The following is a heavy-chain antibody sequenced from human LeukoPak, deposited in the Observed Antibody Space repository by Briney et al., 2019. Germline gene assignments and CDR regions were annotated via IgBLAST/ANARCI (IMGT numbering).Heavy chain of an antibody. J-gene: IGHJ3*02. V-gene: IGHV3-49*04. Sequence: GGSLRLSCTASGFTFGDYAMSWVRQAPGKGLEWVGFIRSKVYGGTTEYAASVKVRFTISRDDSKSIAYLQMTSLKTEDAGVYECSRLTIVGVVVAFDMWGQGTMVTVSS. CDR1: GFTFGDYA. CDR3: SRLTIVGVVVAFDM. CDR2: IRSKVYGGTT. D-gene: IGHD3-3*01.